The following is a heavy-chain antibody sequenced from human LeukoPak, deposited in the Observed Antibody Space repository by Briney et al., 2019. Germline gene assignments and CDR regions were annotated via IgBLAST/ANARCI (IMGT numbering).Heavy chain of an antibody. V-gene: IGHV4-39*01. J-gene: IGHJ4*02. CDR1: GGSISSSSYY. D-gene: IGHD1-26*01. Sequence: SETLSLTCTVSGGSISSSSYYWGWIRQPPGKGLEWSGSIYYSGSTYYNPSLKSRVTISVDTSKNQFSLKLSSVTAADTAVYYCARLHLGATPVFDYWGQGTLVTVSS. CDR2: IYYSGST. CDR3: ARLHLGATPVFDY.